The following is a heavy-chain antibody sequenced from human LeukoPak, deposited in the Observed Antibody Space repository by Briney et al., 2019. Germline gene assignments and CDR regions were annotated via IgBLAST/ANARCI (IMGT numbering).Heavy chain of an antibody. Sequence: PSETLSLTCAVYGESLNSYYWSWVRQPPGEGLGWIGEIYESGATKYNPSLKSRVAIALVPFKQQFSLRLSSVTAADTAVYYCARGAWATRLASWGLGTPVIVSS. V-gene: IGHV4-34*01. CDR3: ARGAWATRLAS. CDR2: IYESGAT. J-gene: IGHJ4*02. D-gene: IGHD2-15*01. CDR1: GESLNSYY.